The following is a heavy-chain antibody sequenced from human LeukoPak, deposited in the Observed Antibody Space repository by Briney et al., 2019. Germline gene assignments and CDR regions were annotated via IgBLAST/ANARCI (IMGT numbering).Heavy chain of an antibody. J-gene: IGHJ4*02. Sequence: PSETLSLTCTVSGGSISSNNYYWSWIRQHPGKGLEWIGYIYYSGSTNYNPSLKSRVTISVDTSKNQFSLKLSSVTAADTAVYYCARAGGVKTAALDLDYWGQGTLVTVSS. CDR3: ARAGGVKTAALDLDY. V-gene: IGHV4-61*05. D-gene: IGHD6-25*01. CDR1: GGSISSNNYY. CDR2: IYYSGST.